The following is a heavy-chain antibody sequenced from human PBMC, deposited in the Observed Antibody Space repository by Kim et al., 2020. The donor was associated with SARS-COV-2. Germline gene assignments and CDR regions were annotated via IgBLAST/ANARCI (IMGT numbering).Heavy chain of an antibody. V-gene: IGHV4-28*01. D-gene: IGHD1-26*01. CDR2: T. J-gene: IGHJ4*02. CDR3: ARNGAGAYYFDY. Sequence: TTYNPSLKGRITMSVDTSKQQVSLRLTAVTAEDTALYYCARNGAGAYYFDYWGQGTLVTVSS.